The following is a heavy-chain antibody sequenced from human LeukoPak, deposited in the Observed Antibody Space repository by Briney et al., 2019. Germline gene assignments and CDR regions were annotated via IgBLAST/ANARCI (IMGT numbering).Heavy chain of an antibody. CDR3: ATLQSSGYDYSDY. D-gene: IGHD3-22*01. Sequence: SETLSLTCIVSGGPISSGGYYWSWIRQPPGKGLEWIGSIYHSGSTYYNPSLKSRVTMSVDTSKNQFPLKLTSVTAADTAVYYCATLQSSGYDYSDYWGQGILVTASS. CDR2: IYHSGST. J-gene: IGHJ4*02. CDR1: GGPISSGGYY. V-gene: IGHV4-39*06.